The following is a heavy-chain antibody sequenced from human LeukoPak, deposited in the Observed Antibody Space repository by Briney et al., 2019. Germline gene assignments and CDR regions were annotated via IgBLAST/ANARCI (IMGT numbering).Heavy chain of an antibody. Sequence: PGGSLRLSCAGSGFTFSSYSMNWVRQAPGKGLEWMAFIRSDGSNKYYADSVKGRFTISRDNSKNTLYLQTNSLRAEDTALYYCVKDNPLDYWGQGTLVIVSS. D-gene: IGHD1-14*01. CDR3: VKDNPLDY. J-gene: IGHJ4*02. CDR2: IRSDGSNK. CDR1: GFTFSSYS. V-gene: IGHV3-30*02.